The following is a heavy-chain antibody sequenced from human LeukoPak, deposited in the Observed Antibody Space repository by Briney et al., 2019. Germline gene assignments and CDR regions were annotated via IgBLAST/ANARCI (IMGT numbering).Heavy chain of an antibody. D-gene: IGHD3-22*01. CDR2: ISYDGSNK. CDR1: GITFSSHG. J-gene: IGHJ4*02. Sequence: GGSLRLSCAASGITFSSHGMHWVRQAPGKGLEWVAVISYDGSNKYYADSVKGRFTISRDNSKNTLYLQMNSLRAEDTAVYYCAKDEGPGHYDSSGCDYWGQGTLVTVSS. CDR3: AKDEGPGHYDSSGCDY. V-gene: IGHV3-30*18.